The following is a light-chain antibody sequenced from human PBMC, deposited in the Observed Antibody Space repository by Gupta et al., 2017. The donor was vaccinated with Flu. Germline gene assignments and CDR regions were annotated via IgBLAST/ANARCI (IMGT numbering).Light chain of an antibody. J-gene: IGKJ4*01. CDR1: QSVSSS. V-gene: IGKV3-11*01. Sequence: IVLTQSPATLSLSPGERATLSCRASQSVSSSLAWFQQKPGQAPRILIYDAFKRATGVPARFSGSGSGTDFTLTITSLEPEDFAVYYCHQRSNWPLTFGGGTNVEIK. CDR2: DAF. CDR3: HQRSNWPLT.